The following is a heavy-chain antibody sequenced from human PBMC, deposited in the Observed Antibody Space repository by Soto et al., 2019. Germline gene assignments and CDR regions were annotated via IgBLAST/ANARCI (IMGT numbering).Heavy chain of an antibody. Sequence: LRLSCAASGFTFSSYGMHWVRQAPGKGLEWVAVISYDGSNKYYADSVKGRFTISRDNSKNTLYLQMNSLRAEDTAVYYCAKDSGSYYFDYWGQGTLVTVSS. CDR2: ISYDGSNK. CDR1: GFTFSSYG. CDR3: AKDSGSYYFDY. V-gene: IGHV3-30*18. J-gene: IGHJ4*02. D-gene: IGHD1-26*01.